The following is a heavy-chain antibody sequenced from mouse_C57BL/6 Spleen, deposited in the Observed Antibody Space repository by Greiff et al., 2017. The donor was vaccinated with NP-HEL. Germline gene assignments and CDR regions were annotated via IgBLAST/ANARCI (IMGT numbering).Heavy chain of an antibody. CDR1: GYSITSGYD. CDR3: ARGYYGSSLYAMDY. D-gene: IGHD1-1*01. V-gene: IGHV3-1*01. Sequence: EVKLVESGPGMVKPSQSLSLTCTVTGYSITSGYDWHWIRHFPGNKLEWMGYISYSGSTNYNPSLKSRISITHDTSKNHFFLKLNSVTTEDTATYYCARGYYGSSLYAMDYWGQGTSVTVSS. J-gene: IGHJ4*01. CDR2: ISYSGST.